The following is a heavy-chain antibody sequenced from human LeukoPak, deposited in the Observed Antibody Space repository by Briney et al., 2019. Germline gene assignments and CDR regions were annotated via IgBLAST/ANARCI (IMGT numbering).Heavy chain of an antibody. J-gene: IGHJ4*02. V-gene: IGHV3-15*01. D-gene: IGHD6-13*01. CDR3: TTDLRGGSSWFKGPIDY. CDR1: GFTFSNAW. Sequence: PGGSLRLSCAASGFTFSNAWMSWVRQAPGKGLEWVGRIKSKTDGGTTDYAAPVKGRFTISRDDSKNTLYLQMNSLKTEDTAVYYCTTDLRGGSSWFKGPIDYWGQGTLVTVSS. CDR2: IKSKTDGGTT.